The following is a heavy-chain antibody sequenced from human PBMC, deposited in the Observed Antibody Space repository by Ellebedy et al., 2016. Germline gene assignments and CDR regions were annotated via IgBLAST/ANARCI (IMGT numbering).Heavy chain of an antibody. J-gene: IGHJ6*03. V-gene: IGHV3-74*01. CDR1: GFTFSSYW. CDR2: INSDGSST. D-gene: IGHD6-19*01. CDR3: ARGEGSSGWLADYYYYYMDV. Sequence: GESLKISCAASGFTFSSYWMHWVRQAPGKGLVWVSRINSDGSSTSYADSVKGRFTISRDNAKNTLYLQMNSLRAEDTAVYYCARGEGSSGWLADYYYYYMDVWGKGTTVTVSS.